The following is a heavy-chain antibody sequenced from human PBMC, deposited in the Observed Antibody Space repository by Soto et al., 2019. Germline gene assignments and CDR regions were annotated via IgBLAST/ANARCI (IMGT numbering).Heavy chain of an antibody. CDR3: AKTQTFNGYYGGFDA. CDR2: VSGGGANT. V-gene: IGHV3-23*01. CDR1: GFSFAGYA. D-gene: IGHD3-3*01. Sequence: EVQLWESGGGFVQPGGSLRLSCAATGFSFAGYALTWVRQAPGKGLEWLSAVSGGGANTYYADSVRGRFSISRDVSGNMIYLQLNRLTAGDTATYYCAKTQTFNGYYGGFDAWGQGTRVTVSS. J-gene: IGHJ4*02.